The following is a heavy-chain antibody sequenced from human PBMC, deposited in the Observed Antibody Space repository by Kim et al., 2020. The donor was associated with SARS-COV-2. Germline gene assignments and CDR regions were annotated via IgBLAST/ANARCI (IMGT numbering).Heavy chain of an antibody. V-gene: IGHV1-18*01. D-gene: IGHD3-16*02. Sequence: AQKLQGRDTMTTDTSTSTAYMELRSLRSDDTAVYYCAREVGGVIVTNDYWGQGTLVTVSS. J-gene: IGHJ4*02. CDR3: AREVGGVIVTNDY.